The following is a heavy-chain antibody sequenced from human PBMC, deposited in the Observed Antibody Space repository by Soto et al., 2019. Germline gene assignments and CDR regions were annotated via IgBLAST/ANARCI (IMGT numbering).Heavy chain of an antibody. D-gene: IGHD1-1*01. CDR3: AADPFGTGTPDPGRNDAFDI. CDR2: IVVGRGNT. Sequence: SVKVSCKASGFTFTSSAMQWVRQARGQRLEWIGWIVVGRGNTNYAQKFQERVTITRDMSTSTAYMELSSLRSEDTAVYYCAADPFGTGTPDPGRNDAFDIWGQGTMVTVSS. V-gene: IGHV1-58*02. CDR1: GFTFTSSA. J-gene: IGHJ3*02.